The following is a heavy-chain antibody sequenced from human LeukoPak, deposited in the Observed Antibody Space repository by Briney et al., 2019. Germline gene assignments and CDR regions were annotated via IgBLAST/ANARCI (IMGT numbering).Heavy chain of an antibody. D-gene: IGHD6-19*01. CDR3: ARDRSGQDAFDI. Sequence: GSSVKVSCKASGGTFSSYAISWVRQAPGQGLEWMGGIIPIFGTANYAQKFQGRVTITADESTSTAYMELRSLRSDDTAVYYCARDRSGQDAFDIWGQGTMVTVSS. CDR1: GGTFSSYA. J-gene: IGHJ3*02. V-gene: IGHV1-69*01. CDR2: IIPIFGTA.